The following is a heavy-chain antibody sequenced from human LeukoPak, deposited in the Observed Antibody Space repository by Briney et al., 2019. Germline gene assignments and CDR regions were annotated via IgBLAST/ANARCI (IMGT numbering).Heavy chain of an antibody. CDR1: GGSVSNGNYY. CDR3: ARDSLLRGSGWDYWYFDL. CDR2: MHYSGST. D-gene: IGHD6-25*01. V-gene: IGHV4-61*01. J-gene: IGHJ2*01. Sequence: SETLSLTCTVSGGSVSNGNYYWSWIRQPPGKGLEWIGNMHYSGSTNYNPSLKSRVTISVDTSMNQFSLLLTSATAADTAVYYCARDSLLRGSGWDYWYFDLWGRGTLVTVS.